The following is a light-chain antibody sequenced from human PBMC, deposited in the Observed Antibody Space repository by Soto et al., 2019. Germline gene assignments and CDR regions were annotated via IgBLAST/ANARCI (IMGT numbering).Light chain of an antibody. CDR2: DVS. V-gene: IGLV2-11*01. CDR1: SSDVGGYNY. CDR3: CSSAGNYVTYV. J-gene: IGLJ1*01. Sequence: QSALTQPRSVSGSPGQSVTISCTGTSSDVGGYNYVSWFQHHPGKAPKLMIYDVSNRPSGVPDRFSGSKSGNTASLTISGLHDADDADYYYCSSAGNYVTYVFGSGTKLTVL.